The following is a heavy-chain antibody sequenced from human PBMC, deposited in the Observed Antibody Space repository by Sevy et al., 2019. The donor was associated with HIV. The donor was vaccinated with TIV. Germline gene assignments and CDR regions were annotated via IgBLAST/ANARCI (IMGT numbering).Heavy chain of an antibody. CDR2: ISYHGRNK. V-gene: IGHV3-30*18. Sequence: GGSLRLSCVVSGISFTTSGMHWVRQAPGKGLEWVAVISYHGRNKFYAQTLKGRSTISRDNYKNMLYLQMNSLRAEDTDVYYCAKDFTGYNGMDVWGQGTMVTVSS. J-gene: IGHJ6*02. CDR3: AKDFTGYNGMDV. CDR1: GISFTTSG. D-gene: IGHD3-9*01.